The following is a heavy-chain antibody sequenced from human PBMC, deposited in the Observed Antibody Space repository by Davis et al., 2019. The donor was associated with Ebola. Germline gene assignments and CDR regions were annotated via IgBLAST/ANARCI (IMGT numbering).Heavy chain of an antibody. V-gene: IGHV4-59*01. CDR3: ARHFYDILNHAFDI. Sequence: SETLSLTCTVSGGSISSYYWSWIRQPPGKGLEWIGYIYYSGSTNYNPSLKSRVTISVDTSKNQFSLKLSSVTAADTAMYYCARHFYDILNHAFDIWGQGTMVTVSS. CDR2: IYYSGST. CDR1: GGSISSYY. D-gene: IGHD3-9*01. J-gene: IGHJ3*02.